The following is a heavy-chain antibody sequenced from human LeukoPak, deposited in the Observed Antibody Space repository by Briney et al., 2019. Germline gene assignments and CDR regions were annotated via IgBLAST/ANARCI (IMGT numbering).Heavy chain of an antibody. V-gene: IGHV1-2*02. J-gene: IGHJ5*02. D-gene: IGHD6-19*01. CDR1: GFTFTVNF. Sequence: ASVKVSCKASGFTFTVNFIHWVRQAPGQGLEYVGWINPNSGGTNYAQKFQGRVTMTRDTSITTAYMEVTSLTSDDTAVYYCALYSSGLFDPWGQGTLVTVSS. CDR2: INPNSGGT. CDR3: ALYSSGLFDP.